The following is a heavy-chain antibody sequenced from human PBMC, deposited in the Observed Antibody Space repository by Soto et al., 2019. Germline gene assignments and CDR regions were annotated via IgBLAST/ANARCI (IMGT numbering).Heavy chain of an antibody. Sequence: GASVKVSCKASGFTFTSSAVQWVRQARGQRLEWIGWIVVGSGNTNYAQKFQERVTITRDMSTSTAYMELSSLRSEDTAVYYCAADLNSSGWYRTYYFDYWGQGTLVTVSS. J-gene: IGHJ4*02. CDR3: AADLNSSGWYRTYYFDY. CDR1: GFTFTSSA. CDR2: IVVGSGNT. D-gene: IGHD6-19*01. V-gene: IGHV1-58*01.